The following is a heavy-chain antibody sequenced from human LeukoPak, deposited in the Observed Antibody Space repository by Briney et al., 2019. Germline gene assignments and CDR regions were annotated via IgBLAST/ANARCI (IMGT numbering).Heavy chain of an antibody. Sequence: SETLSLTCTVSGGSISISNYYWGWIRQPPGRGLEWIGSISYSGTYYNPSLKSRLTISVDTSKNHFSLNLRSVTAADTAVYYCARRTSNPVGAIDYWGQGTLVTVSS. CDR3: ARRTSNPVGAIDY. CDR1: GGSISISNYY. J-gene: IGHJ4*02. CDR2: ISYSGT. D-gene: IGHD1-26*01. V-gene: IGHV4-39*01.